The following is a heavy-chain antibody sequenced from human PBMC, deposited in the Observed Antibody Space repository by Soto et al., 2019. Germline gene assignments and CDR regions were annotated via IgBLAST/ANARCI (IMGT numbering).Heavy chain of an antibody. V-gene: IGHV1-46*01. D-gene: IGHD3-22*01. J-gene: IGHJ4*02. CDR2: INPSGRST. CDR1: GYTFTSYS. Sequence: ASVKVSCKASGYTFTSYSMHWVRQAPGQGLEWMGIINPSGRSTSYAQKFQGRVTMTRDTSTSTVYMELSSLRSEDTAVYYCARESQARTMIVVVITDPHHFDYWGQGTLVTVSS. CDR3: ARESQARTMIVVVITDPHHFDY.